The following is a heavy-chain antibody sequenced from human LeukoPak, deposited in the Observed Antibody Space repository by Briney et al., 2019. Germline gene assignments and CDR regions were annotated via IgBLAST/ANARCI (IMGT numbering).Heavy chain of an antibody. Sequence: PGGSLRLSCAASGFTFSSYSMNWVRQAPGKGLEWVSSISSSSYIYYADSVKGRFTISRDNAKNSLYLQMNSLRAEDTAVYYCARGSYSGSHYGDYWGQGTLVTVSS. CDR1: GFTFSSYS. CDR3: ARGSYSGSHYGDY. J-gene: IGHJ4*02. CDR2: ISSSSYI. D-gene: IGHD1-26*01. V-gene: IGHV3-21*01.